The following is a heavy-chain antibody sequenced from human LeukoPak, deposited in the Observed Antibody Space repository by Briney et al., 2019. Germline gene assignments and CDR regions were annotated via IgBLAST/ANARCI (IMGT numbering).Heavy chain of an antibody. Sequence: GGSRRLSCVASGFTFRSYEMNWVRQAPGKGLEWVSYISSSGSTMYYADSVKGRFTISRDNAKNSLYLQINSLRAEDTAIYYCARRGYYDSSGYDYWGQGTLVTVSS. CDR1: GFTFRSYE. D-gene: IGHD3-22*01. CDR2: ISSSGSTM. J-gene: IGHJ4*02. V-gene: IGHV3-48*03. CDR3: ARRGYYDSSGYDY.